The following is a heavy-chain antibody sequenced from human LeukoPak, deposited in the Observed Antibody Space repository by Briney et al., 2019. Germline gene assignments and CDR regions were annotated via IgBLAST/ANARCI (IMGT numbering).Heavy chain of an antibody. CDR1: GYTFTRHH. D-gene: IGHD1-1*01. V-gene: IGHV1-8*01. CDR3: ARGRPTNLNGIY. Sequence: GASVKVSCKASGYTFTRHHINWVRQATGQGFEWMGWMNPESGNTDFAQKFQGRFTMTWDTSLSTAYMELSSLTSEDTAVYYCARGRPTNLNGIYWGQGTLVSVSS. J-gene: IGHJ4*02. CDR2: MNPESGNT.